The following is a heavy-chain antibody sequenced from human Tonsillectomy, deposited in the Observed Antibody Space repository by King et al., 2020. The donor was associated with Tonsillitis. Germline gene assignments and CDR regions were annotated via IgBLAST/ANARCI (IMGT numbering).Heavy chain of an antibody. D-gene: IGHD6-19*01. Sequence: VQLVESGGGLVKPGGSLRLSCVASGFIFTDYYMTWVRQAPGKGLEWISHISGDGTRIYYADSVEGRFTVSKDNAKRSLFLQMKSLRVDDTAVYYCARGGAVAGNYYWGQGTLVTVSS. V-gene: IGHV3-11*01. CDR3: ARGGAVAGNYY. CDR2: ISGDGTRI. CDR1: GFIFTDYY. J-gene: IGHJ4*02.